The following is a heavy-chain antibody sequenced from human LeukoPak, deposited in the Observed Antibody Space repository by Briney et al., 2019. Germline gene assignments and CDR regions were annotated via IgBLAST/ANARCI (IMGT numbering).Heavy chain of an antibody. CDR3: ARGSRESSGYYFDY. Sequence: GGSLRLSCAASGFTFSTYVMHWVRQAPGKGLEHVSAISSNGGSTYYATSVKGRFIISRDSSKNTLYLQMGSLRPEDMAVYYCARGSRESSGYYFDYWGQGALVTVSS. D-gene: IGHD3-22*01. J-gene: IGHJ4*02. CDR2: ISSNGGST. V-gene: IGHV3-64*01. CDR1: GFTFSTYV.